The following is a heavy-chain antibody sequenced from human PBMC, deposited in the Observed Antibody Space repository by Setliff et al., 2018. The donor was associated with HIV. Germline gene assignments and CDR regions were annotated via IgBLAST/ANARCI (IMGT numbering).Heavy chain of an antibody. J-gene: IGHJ4*02. V-gene: IGHV3-48*03. Sequence: GGSLRLSCAASGFTFSKFWMNWVRQAPGKGLEWVSYISSSGGTIYYADSVKGRFTISRDNAKKSLYLQMNSLRADDTAVYYCARAFSGYYFDYWGQGTLVTVSS. CDR2: ISSSGGTI. D-gene: IGHD3-3*01. CDR1: GFTFSKFW. CDR3: ARAFSGYYFDY.